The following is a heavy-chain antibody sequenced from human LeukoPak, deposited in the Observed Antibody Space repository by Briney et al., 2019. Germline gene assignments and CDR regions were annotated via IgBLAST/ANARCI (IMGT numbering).Heavy chain of an antibody. D-gene: IGHD2-2*01. Sequence: PSETLSLTCTVSGGSISSYYWSWIRQPPGKGLEWIGYIYYSGGTNYNPPLQSRVTISVHTSKNQFSLKVRSVPAADTPVYYCARRGYCSSTSCGFFDPWGQGTLVTVSS. CDR2: IYYSGGT. J-gene: IGHJ5*02. V-gene: IGHV4-59*08. CDR1: GGSISSYY. CDR3: ARRGYCSSTSCGFFDP.